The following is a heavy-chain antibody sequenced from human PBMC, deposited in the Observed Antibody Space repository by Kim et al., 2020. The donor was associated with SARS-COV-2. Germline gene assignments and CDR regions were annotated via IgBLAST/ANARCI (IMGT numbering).Heavy chain of an antibody. CDR3: ARHLAVAGPYFDS. J-gene: IGHJ4*02. Sequence: FAPSVKGRFTISRDDSKSIVYLKMNSMKAEDTAVYYCARHLAVAGPYFDSWGQGTLVTVSS. D-gene: IGHD6-19*01. V-gene: IGHV3-49*02.